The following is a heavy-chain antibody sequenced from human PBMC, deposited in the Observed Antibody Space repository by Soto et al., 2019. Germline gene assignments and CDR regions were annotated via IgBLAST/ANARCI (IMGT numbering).Heavy chain of an antibody. J-gene: IGHJ6*02. CDR3: ARAQLKRKGYYYYYYGMDV. V-gene: IGHV3-33*01. Sequence: PGGSLRLSCAASGFTFSSYGMHWVRQAPGKGLEWVAVIWYDGSNKYYADSVKGRFTISGDNSKNTLYLQMNSLRAEDTAVYYCARAQLKRKGYYYYYYGMDVWGQGTTVTVSS. CDR1: GFTFSSYG. D-gene: IGHD1-1*01. CDR2: IWYDGSNK.